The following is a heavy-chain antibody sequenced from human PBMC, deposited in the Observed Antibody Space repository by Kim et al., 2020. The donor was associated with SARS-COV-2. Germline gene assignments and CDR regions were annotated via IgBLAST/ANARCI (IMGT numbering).Heavy chain of an antibody. Sequence: TSEAESVKGRFTISRDNAKNTLDLQLNSLRAEDTAVYYCARAGAAGAFDIWGQGTMVTVSS. J-gene: IGHJ3*02. V-gene: IGHV3-74*01. D-gene: IGHD6-25*01. CDR3: ARAGAAGAFDI. CDR2: T.